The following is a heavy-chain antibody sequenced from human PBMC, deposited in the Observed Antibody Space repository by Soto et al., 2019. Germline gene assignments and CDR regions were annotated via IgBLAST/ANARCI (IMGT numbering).Heavy chain of an antibody. V-gene: IGHV3-30*18. CDR2: ISYDGSNK. D-gene: IGHD5-12*01. CDR3: AKQSGDGYNYRRYYYYGMDV. J-gene: IGHJ6*02. CDR1: GFTFSSYG. Sequence: QVQLVESGGGVVQPGRSLRLSCAASGFTFSSYGMHWVRQAPGKGLEWVAVISYDGSNKYYADSVKGRFTISRDNSKNTLYLQMNSLRAEDTAVYYCAKQSGDGYNYRRYYYYGMDVWGQGTTVTVSS.